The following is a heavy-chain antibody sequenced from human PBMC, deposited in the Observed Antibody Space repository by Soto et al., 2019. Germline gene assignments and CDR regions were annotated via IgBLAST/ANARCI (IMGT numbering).Heavy chain of an antibody. CDR1: GFTFSSYA. CDR2: ISGSGDST. CDR3: AKRGIGAYFDY. J-gene: IGHJ4*02. V-gene: IGHV3-23*01. Sequence: EVQLLESGGGLVQPGGSLRLSCAASGFTFSSYALNWVRQAPGKGLEWVSVISGSGDSTYYADSVKGRFTISRDNSKNTLYLQMNSLRAEDTAVYYCAKRGIGAYFDYWGQGILVTVSS. D-gene: IGHD3-16*01.